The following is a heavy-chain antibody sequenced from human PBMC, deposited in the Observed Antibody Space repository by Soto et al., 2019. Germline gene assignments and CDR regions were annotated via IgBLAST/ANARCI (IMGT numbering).Heavy chain of an antibody. CDR1: GYTFTSYY. Sequence: QVQLVQSGAEVKKPGASVKVSCKASGYTFTSYYMHWVRQAPGQGLEWMGIINPSGGSTSYAQKFQGRVTMTRDTSRSTVYMELSSLRSEDTAVYYCARDRGMVRGVIRGYYYGMDVWGQGTTVTVSS. CDR3: ARDRGMVRGVIRGYYYGMDV. J-gene: IGHJ6*02. CDR2: INPSGGST. D-gene: IGHD3-10*01. V-gene: IGHV1-46*01.